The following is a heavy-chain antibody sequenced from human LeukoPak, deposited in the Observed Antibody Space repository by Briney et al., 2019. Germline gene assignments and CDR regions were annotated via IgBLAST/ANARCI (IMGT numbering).Heavy chain of an antibody. J-gene: IGHJ4*02. CDR1: GYTFTGYY. Sequence: ASVKVSCKASGYTFTGYYMHWVRQAPRQGLGWMGWINPNSGGTNYAQKFQGRVTMTRDTSISTAYMELSRLRSDDTAVYYCAVITMVRGPFDYWGQGTLVTVSS. CDR3: AVITMVRGPFDY. D-gene: IGHD3-10*01. V-gene: IGHV1-2*02. CDR2: INPNSGGT.